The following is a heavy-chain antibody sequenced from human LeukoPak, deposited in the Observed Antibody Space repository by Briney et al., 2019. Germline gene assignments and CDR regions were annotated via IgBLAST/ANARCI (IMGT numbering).Heavy chain of an antibody. Sequence: SETLSLTCAVYGGSFSGYYWSWTRGPRGKGRVGSGEINHSRSTNNNPSHKSRVTISVDTSTNQYSLKMSSGTAADTAVYYCASVIAAQIQFDPWGQGTLVTVSS. CDR2: INHSRST. J-gene: IGHJ5*02. CDR1: GGSFSGYY. D-gene: IGHD6-6*01. V-gene: IGHV4-34*01. CDR3: ASVIAAQIQFDP.